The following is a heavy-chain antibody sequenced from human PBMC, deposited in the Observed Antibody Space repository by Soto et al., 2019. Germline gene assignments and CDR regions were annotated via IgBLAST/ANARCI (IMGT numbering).Heavy chain of an antibody. V-gene: IGHV3-72*01. CDR3: TRGGASMARGVTANFDY. CDR2: IRKRVHSYAT. CDR1: GFTFSDHY. Sequence: EVQLVESGGGLVQPGGSLRLSCAASGFTFSDHYMDWVRQAPGKGLEWVGRIRKRVHSYATEYAASVRGRFTISRDDSKNSLYLQMNSLTAEDTAVYYCTRGGASMARGVTANFDYWGQGALVTVSS. D-gene: IGHD3-10*01. J-gene: IGHJ4*02.